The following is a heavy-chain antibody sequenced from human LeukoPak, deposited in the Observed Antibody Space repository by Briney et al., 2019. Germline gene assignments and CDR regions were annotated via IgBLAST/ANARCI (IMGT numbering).Heavy chain of an antibody. CDR2: INWNGGST. CDR3: ARDVRVGPAAIFAYYYGMDV. D-gene: IGHD2-2*02. Sequence: GGSLRLSCAASGFTFDDYGMSWVRQAPGKGLEWVSGINWNGGSTGYADSVKGRFTISRDNAKNSLYLQMNSLRAEDTAVYYCARDVRVGPAAIFAYYYGMDVWGQGTTVTVSS. V-gene: IGHV3-20*04. CDR1: GFTFDDYG. J-gene: IGHJ6*02.